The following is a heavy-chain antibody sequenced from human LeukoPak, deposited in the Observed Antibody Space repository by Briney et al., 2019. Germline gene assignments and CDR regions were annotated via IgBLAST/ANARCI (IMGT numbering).Heavy chain of an antibody. CDR2: VSGSGHST. CDR3: ARSNWGYIDY. Sequence: GGSLRLSCAASGFTFDNYAMTWVRQAPGKGLEWVSTVSGSGHSTDYAHSVKGQFTISRDNSKNTLYLQMNSLRAEDTAVYYCARSNWGYIDYWGQGTLVTVSS. CDR1: GFTFDNYA. J-gene: IGHJ4*02. D-gene: IGHD7-27*01. V-gene: IGHV3-23*01.